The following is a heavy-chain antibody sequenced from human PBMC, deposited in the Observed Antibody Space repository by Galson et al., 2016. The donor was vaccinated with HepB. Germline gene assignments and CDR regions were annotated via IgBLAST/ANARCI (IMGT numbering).Heavy chain of an antibody. Sequence: SVKVSCKASGGTFTSHAISWVRQAPGQGLEWMGGIIPIFGTSNYAQKFQGRVTITADESTSTAYMELSSLRSEDTAEYYCARVRDGYNHYYYYGMDVWGQGTTVTVSS. J-gene: IGHJ6*02. CDR3: ARVRDGYNHYYYYGMDV. D-gene: IGHD5-24*01. V-gene: IGHV1-69*13. CDR2: IIPIFGTS. CDR1: GGTFTSHA.